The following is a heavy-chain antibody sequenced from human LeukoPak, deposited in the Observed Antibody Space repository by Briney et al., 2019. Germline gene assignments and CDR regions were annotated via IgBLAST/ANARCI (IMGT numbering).Heavy chain of an antibody. CDR2: MSGSGGST. V-gene: IGHV3-23*01. D-gene: IGHD3-22*01. J-gene: IGHJ4*02. Sequence: GSLRLSCAASGFTFRRYAMTWVRQAPGKGLEWVSVMSGSGGSTYYADSVEGRFTISRDNSKNTLYLQMNSLRAEDTAVYYCAKRGYDSSGYYGYFDSWGQGTLVTVSS. CDR3: AKRGYDSSGYYGYFDS. CDR1: GFTFRRYA.